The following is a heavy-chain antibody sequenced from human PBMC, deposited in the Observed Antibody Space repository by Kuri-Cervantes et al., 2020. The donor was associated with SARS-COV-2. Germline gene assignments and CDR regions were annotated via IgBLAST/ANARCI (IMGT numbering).Heavy chain of an antibody. CDR3: ARTPSYYGWAAIKLDVPEYYFDY. V-gene: IGHV1-2*02. J-gene: IGHJ4*02. Sequence: ASVKVSCKASGYTFTGYYMHWVRQAPGQGLEWMGWINPNSGGTNYAQKFQGRVTMTEDTSTDTAYMELSSLRSEDTAVYYCARTPSYYGWAAIKLDVPEYYFDYWGQGTLVTVSS. D-gene: IGHD3-10*01. CDR2: INPNSGGT. CDR1: GYTFTGYY.